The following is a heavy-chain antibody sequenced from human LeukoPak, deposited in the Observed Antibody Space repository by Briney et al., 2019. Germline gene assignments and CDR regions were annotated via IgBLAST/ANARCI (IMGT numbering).Heavy chain of an antibody. CDR3: ARALKRKIGYCSSTSCYGGGYYFDY. J-gene: IGHJ4*02. CDR1: GFTFSSYD. D-gene: IGHD2-2*01. V-gene: IGHV3-30-3*01. CDR2: ISYDGSNK. Sequence: PGGSLRLSCAASGFTFSSYDMYWVRQAPGKGLEWVAVISYDGSNKYYADSVKGRFTISRDNSKNTLYLQMNSLRAEDTAVYYCARALKRKIGYCSSTSCYGGGYYFDYWGQGTLVTVSS.